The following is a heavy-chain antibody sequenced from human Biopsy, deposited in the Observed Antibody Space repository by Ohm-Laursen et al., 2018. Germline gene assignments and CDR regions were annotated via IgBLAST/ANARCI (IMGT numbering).Heavy chain of an antibody. CDR2: INHSGST. D-gene: IGHD3-3*01. J-gene: IGHJ4*02. V-gene: IGHV4-34*01. CDR1: GGSFSGTY. Sequence: TLSLTWAVSGGSFSGTYWSWIRQTPGKGLEWIGEINHSGSTKYNPSFESRATISVDTSKNQFSLNLFSVTAADAARYFCARGEYYAYWSGARKLNYFDYWGQGTLVIVSS. CDR3: ARGEYYAYWSGARKLNYFDY.